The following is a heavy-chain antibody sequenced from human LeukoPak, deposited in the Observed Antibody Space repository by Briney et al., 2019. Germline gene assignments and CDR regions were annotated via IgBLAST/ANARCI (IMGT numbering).Heavy chain of an antibody. CDR3: ARDYPLYCSGGGCYLFDP. D-gene: IGHD2-15*01. V-gene: IGHV4-4*07. CDR1: GGSISSYY. J-gene: IGHJ5*02. CDR2: IYTSGST. Sequence: PSETLSLTCTVSGGSISSYYWSWIRQPAGKGLEWIGRIYTSGSTNYNPSLKSRVTMSVDTSKNQFSLKLSSVTAADTAVYYCARDYPLYCSGGGCYLFDPWGQGTLVTVSS.